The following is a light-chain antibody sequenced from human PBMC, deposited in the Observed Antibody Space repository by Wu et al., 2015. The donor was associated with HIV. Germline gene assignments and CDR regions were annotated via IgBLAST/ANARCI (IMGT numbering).Light chain of an antibody. Sequence: DIQMTQSPSTLSTSLEDRVTITCRASQSINSWLAWYQQKPGKAPKLLISKASNVERGVPSRFSGSGSGTEFTLTINSLQPDDFATYFCQQYASHPFTFGPGTKVDMK. CDR2: KAS. V-gene: IGKV1-5*03. CDR1: QSINSW. CDR3: QQYASHPFT. J-gene: IGKJ3*01.